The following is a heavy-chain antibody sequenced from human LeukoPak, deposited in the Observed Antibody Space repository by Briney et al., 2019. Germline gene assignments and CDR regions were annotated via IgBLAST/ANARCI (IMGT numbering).Heavy chain of an antibody. Sequence: PSETLSLTCAVYGGSFSGYYWSWIRQPPGKGLEWIGEINHSGSTNYNPSLKSRVTISVDTSKNQFSLKLSSVTAADTAVYYCARDPSPMYYYGSGSYYSRDWDYWGQGTLVTVSS. D-gene: IGHD3-10*01. CDR1: GGSFSGYY. J-gene: IGHJ4*02. CDR3: ARDPSPMYYYGSGSYYSRDWDY. V-gene: IGHV4-34*01. CDR2: INHSGST.